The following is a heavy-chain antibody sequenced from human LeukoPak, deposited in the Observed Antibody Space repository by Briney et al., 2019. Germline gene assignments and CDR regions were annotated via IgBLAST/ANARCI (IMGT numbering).Heavy chain of an antibody. CDR1: GYTFTSYA. CDR2: INAGNGNT. Sequence: ASVMVSCKASGYTFTSYAMHWVRQAPGQRLEWMGWINAGNGNTKYSQKFQGRVTITRDTSASTAYMELSSLRSEDTAVYYCARVKGRRDTAMVPFDYWGQGTLVTVSS. CDR3: ARVKGRRDTAMVPFDY. D-gene: IGHD5-18*01. V-gene: IGHV1-3*01. J-gene: IGHJ4*02.